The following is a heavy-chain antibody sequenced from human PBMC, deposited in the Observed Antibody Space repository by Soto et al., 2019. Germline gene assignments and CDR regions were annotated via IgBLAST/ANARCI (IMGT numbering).Heavy chain of an antibody. D-gene: IGHD5-12*01. CDR2: TSYDGSNK. J-gene: IGHJ6*02. CDR1: GFTFSLYG. CDR3: AKDSGYSGYDVYDYYYGMDV. V-gene: IGHV3-30*18. Sequence: QLVESGGGVVQPGRSLRLSCAASGFTFSLYGMHWVRQAPGKGLEWVAVTSYDGSNKYYADSVKGRFTISRDNSKNTLDLQMNSLGAEDTAVYYCAKDSGYSGYDVYDYYYGMDVWGQGTTVTVSS.